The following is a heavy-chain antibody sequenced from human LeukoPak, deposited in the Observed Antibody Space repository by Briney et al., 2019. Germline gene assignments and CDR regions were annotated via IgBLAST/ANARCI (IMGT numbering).Heavy chain of an antibody. CDR1: GGSISSYY. CDR2: IYYSGST. V-gene: IGHV4-59*01. Sequence: SETLSLTCTVPGGSISSYYWSWIRQPPGKGLEWIGYIYYSGSTNYNPSLKSRVTISVDTSKNQFSLKLSSVTAADTAVYYCARGDGYNYSFDYWGQGTLVTVSS. D-gene: IGHD5-24*01. CDR3: ARGDGYNYSFDY. J-gene: IGHJ4*02.